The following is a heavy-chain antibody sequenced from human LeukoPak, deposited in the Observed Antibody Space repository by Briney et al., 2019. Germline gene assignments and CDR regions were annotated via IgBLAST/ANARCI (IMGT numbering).Heavy chain of an antibody. Sequence: PGGSLRLSCAASGFTFSGHWMHWVRQAPGKGLVWVSLIKGDGSTTKYADSVKGRFTISRDNAKNTLYLHMNSLRAEDTALYYCARDVRGGYHDYWGQGTLVTVSS. CDR3: ARDVRGGYHDY. J-gene: IGHJ4*02. V-gene: IGHV3-74*01. D-gene: IGHD5-18*01. CDR2: IKGDGSTT. CDR1: GFTFSGHW.